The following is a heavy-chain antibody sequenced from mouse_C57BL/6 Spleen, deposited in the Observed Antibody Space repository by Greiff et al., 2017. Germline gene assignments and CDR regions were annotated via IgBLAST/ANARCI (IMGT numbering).Heavy chain of an antibody. CDR2: IYPGDGDT. Sequence: VQLVESGPELVKPGASVKISCKASGYAFSSSWMNWVKQRPGKGLEWIGRIYPGDGDTNYNGKFKGKATLTADKSSSTAYMQLSSLTSEDSAVYFCAREAYGPFDYWGQGTTLTVSS. D-gene: IGHD1-1*02. CDR1: GYAFSSSW. CDR3: AREAYGPFDY. V-gene: IGHV1-82*01. J-gene: IGHJ2*01.